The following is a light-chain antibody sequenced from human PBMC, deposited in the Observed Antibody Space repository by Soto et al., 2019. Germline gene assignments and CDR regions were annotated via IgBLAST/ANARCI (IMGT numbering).Light chain of an antibody. CDR3: CSYAGSRWV. CDR2: EVN. Sequence: QSALPQPGSVSGSPGQSITFSWTRSSDDIGNFNLVSWYQQYPGKAPKLILYEVNKRPLGVSDRFSGSKSGNTASLTISGLQAEDEADYHCCSYAGSRWVFGGGTKVTVL. V-gene: IGLV2-23*02. CDR1: SDDIGNFNL. J-gene: IGLJ3*02.